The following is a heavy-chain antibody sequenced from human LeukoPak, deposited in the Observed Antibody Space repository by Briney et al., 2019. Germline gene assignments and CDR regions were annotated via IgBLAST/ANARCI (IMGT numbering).Heavy chain of an antibody. CDR1: GYTFTSYG. V-gene: IGHV1-18*01. CDR3: ARERVYYDFWSGSQNWFDP. CDR2: ISAYNGNT. Sequence: ASVKVSCKASGYTFTSYGISWVRQAPGRGLEWMGWISAYNGNTNYAQKLQGRVIMTTDTSTSTAYMELRSLRSDDTAVYYCARERVYYDFWSGSQNWFDPWGQGTLVTVSS. J-gene: IGHJ5*02. D-gene: IGHD3-3*01.